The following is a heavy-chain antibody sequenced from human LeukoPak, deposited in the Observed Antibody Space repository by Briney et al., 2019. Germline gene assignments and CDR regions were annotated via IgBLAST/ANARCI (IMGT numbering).Heavy chain of an antibody. CDR1: GGSINNYY. Sequence: PSETLSLTCTVSGGSINNYYWSWIRQPAGKGLEWIGRIYTRGSTNYNPSLKSRVTISADTSKNQFSLKLSSVTAADTAVYYCARQGRWVSWAFDIWGQGTMVTVSS. CDR3: ARQGRWVSWAFDI. D-gene: IGHD4-23*01. J-gene: IGHJ3*02. V-gene: IGHV4-4*07. CDR2: IYTRGST.